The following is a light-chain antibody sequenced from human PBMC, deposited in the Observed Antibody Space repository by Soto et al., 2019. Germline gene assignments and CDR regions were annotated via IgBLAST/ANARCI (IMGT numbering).Light chain of an antibody. CDR2: KAS. J-gene: IGKJ1*01. Sequence: DIQMTQSPSTLSASVGDRVTITCRASQSIGDWLAWYQQKPGKAPKLLMYKASMLESGVPSRFSGSGSGTELTLTISSLQPDDFATYYCQQFYTYPWAFGQGTKLEVK. CDR1: QSIGDW. CDR3: QQFYTYPWA. V-gene: IGKV1-5*03.